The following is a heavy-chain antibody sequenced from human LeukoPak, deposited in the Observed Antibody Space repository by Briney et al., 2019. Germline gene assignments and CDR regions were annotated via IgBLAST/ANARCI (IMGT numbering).Heavy chain of an antibody. D-gene: IGHD6-13*01. CDR1: HTTSADQD. CDR3: ARGASRAAAGTKFDY. J-gene: IGHJ4*02. V-gene: IGHV3-20*04. Sequence: PGRTLSLHCAPSHTTSADQDIRWPPQALATGLASAPGILWNGGSTGYAASVKGRFTISRDNAKNSLYLQMNSLRAEDTALYYCARGASRAAAGTKFDYWGQGTLVTVSS. CDR2: ILWNGGST.